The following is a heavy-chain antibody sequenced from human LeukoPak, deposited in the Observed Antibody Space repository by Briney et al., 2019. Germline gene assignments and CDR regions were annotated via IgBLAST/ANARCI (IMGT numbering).Heavy chain of an antibody. D-gene: IGHD6-19*01. Sequence: GSLRLSCAASGFTFSSYSMNWIRQTPGMGLEWIGYIYYTGSTNYNPSLKSRVTISVDASKNQFSLKMSSMTAADTAVYYCARAQGYSSGWDFQHWGQGTLVTVSS. CDR2: IYYTGST. CDR3: ARAQGYSSGWDFQH. J-gene: IGHJ1*01. CDR1: GFTFSSYS. V-gene: IGHV4-59*01.